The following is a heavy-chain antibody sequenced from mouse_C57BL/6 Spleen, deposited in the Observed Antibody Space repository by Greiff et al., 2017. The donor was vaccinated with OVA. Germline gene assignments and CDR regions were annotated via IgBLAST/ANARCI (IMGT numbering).Heavy chain of an antibody. CDR1: GFSLTSYG. Sequence: QVQLQQSGPGLVQPSQSLSITCTVSGFSLTSYGVHWVRQSPGKGLEWLGVIWSGGSTDYNAAFISRLSISKDNSKSQVFFKMNSLQADDTAIYYCARGRYEDYYAMDYWGQGTSVTVSS. J-gene: IGHJ4*01. D-gene: IGHD2-12*01. V-gene: IGHV2-2*01. CDR3: ARGRYEDYYAMDY. CDR2: IWSGGST.